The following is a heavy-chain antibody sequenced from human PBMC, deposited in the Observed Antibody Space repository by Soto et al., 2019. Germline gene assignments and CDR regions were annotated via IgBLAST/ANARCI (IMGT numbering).Heavy chain of an antibody. CDR1: GFTFSNAW. CDR2: IKSKTDGGTT. J-gene: IGHJ4*02. V-gene: IGHV3-15*07. D-gene: IGHD1-26*01. Sequence: GGSLRLSCAASGFTFSNAWMNWVRQAPGKGLEWVGRIKSKTDGGTTDYAAPVKGRFTISRDDSKNTLYLQMNSLKTEDTAVYYCTTETQLSGSYPHDYWGQGTLVTVSS. CDR3: TTETQLSGSYPHDY.